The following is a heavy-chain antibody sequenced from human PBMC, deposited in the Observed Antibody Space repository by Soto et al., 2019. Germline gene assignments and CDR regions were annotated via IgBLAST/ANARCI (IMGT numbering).Heavy chain of an antibody. CDR3: AKSDSMIVVVGDAFDI. CDR1: GFPFSSNA. D-gene: IGHD3-22*01. V-gene: IGHV3-23*01. Sequence: PGGSLTLSDAASGFPFSSNAISCDLQAPGKGLEWVSAISGSGGSTYYADSVKGRFTISRDNSKNTLYLQMNSLRAEDTAVYYCAKSDSMIVVVGDAFDIWGQGTMVTVSS. J-gene: IGHJ3*02. CDR2: ISGSGGST.